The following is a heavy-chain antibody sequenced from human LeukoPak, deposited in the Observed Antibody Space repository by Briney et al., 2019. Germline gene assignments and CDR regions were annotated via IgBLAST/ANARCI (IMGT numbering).Heavy chain of an antibody. CDR2: IYYSGST. CDR1: GGSISSYY. Sequence: SGTLSLTCTVSGGSISSYYWSWIRQPPGKGLEWIGYIYYSGSTNYNPSLKSRVTISVDTSKNQFSLKLSSVTAADTAVYYCARRTGPGWFDPWGQGTLVTVSS. D-gene: IGHD3-10*01. V-gene: IGHV4-59*01. J-gene: IGHJ5*02. CDR3: ARRTGPGWFDP.